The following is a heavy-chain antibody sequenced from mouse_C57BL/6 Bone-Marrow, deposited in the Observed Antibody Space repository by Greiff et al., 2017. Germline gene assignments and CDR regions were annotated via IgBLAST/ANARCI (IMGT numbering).Heavy chain of an antibody. J-gene: IGHJ3*01. V-gene: IGHV1-61*01. CDR3: AREVDRDGAWCAY. Sequence: QVQLQQPGAELVRPGSSVKLSCKASGYTFPSYWMDWVKQRPGQGLEWIGNIYPSDSEHNYNQKFKDKATLTVAKSSITAHMQLSSLTSEDSAVDYCAREVDRDGAWCAYWGQGTLVTVSA. CDR1: GYTFPSYW. D-gene: IGHD1-3*01. CDR2: IYPSDSEH.